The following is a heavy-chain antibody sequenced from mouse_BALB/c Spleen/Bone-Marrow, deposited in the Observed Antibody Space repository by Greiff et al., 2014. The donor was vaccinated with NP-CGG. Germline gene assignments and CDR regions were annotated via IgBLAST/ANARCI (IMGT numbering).Heavy chain of an antibody. Sequence: EVHLVESGGGLVKPGGSLKLSCAASGFTFSSYAMSWVRQTLEKRLEWVASISSGGSTYYPDSVKGRFTISRDNARNILYLQMSRLRSEDTAMYYCASLYFDGRSYYTMDYWGQGTSVTGSS. CDR3: ASLYFDGRSYYTMDY. CDR2: ISSGGST. CDR1: GFTFSSYA. V-gene: IGHV5-6-5*01. D-gene: IGHD2-3*01. J-gene: IGHJ4*01.